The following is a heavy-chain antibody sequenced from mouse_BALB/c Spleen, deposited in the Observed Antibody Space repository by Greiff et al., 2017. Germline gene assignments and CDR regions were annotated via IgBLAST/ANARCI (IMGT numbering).Heavy chain of an antibody. J-gene: IGHJ3*01. Sequence: VQLQQSGPGLVKPSQSLSLTCSVTGYSITSGYYWNWIRQFPGNKLEWMGYISYDGSNNYNPSLKNRISITRDTSKNQFFLKLNSVTTEDTATYYCARDGLYDYEAYWGQGTLVTVSA. CDR1: GYSITSGYY. CDR2: ISYDGSN. V-gene: IGHV3-6*02. D-gene: IGHD2-4*01. CDR3: ARDGLYDYEAY.